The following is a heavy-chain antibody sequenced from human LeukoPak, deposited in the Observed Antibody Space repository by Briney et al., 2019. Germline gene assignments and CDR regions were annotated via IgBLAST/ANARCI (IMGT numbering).Heavy chain of an antibody. D-gene: IGHD3-16*01. CDR1: GGSFSSYA. J-gene: IGHJ6*03. Sequence: SVNVSCKASGGSFSSYAITWVRQAPGQGLEWMGRIIPIFGTPTYAQKFQGRVTITADMGSSTAYLELTSLTSEDTARYFCAKQGAVRQDYYMNVWGSGTTVTVSS. V-gene: IGHV1-69*06. CDR3: AKQGAVRQDYYMNV. CDR2: IIPIFGTP.